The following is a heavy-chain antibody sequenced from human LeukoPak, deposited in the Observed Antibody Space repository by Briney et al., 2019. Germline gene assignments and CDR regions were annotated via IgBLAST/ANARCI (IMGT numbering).Heavy chain of an antibody. J-gene: IGHJ6*03. Sequence: GGSLRLSCAASGFTFSSYWMSWVRQAPGKGLEWVANIRQDGSEKYYVDSVKGRFTISRDNAKNSLYLQMNSLRAEDTAVYYCARDQAGIAAAGYCYYYMDVWGKGTTVTVSS. CDR2: IRQDGSEK. CDR1: GFTFSSYW. CDR3: ARDQAGIAAAGYCYYYMDV. V-gene: IGHV3-7*01. D-gene: IGHD6-13*01.